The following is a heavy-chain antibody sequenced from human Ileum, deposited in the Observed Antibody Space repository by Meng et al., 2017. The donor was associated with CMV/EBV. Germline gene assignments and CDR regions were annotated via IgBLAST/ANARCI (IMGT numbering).Heavy chain of an antibody. CDR3: ARQNCSLTSCSFGGWFDP. V-gene: IGHV4-39*01. J-gene: IGHJ5*02. CDR1: GGSISSSSYY. D-gene: IGHD2-2*01. Sequence: QLNQQEWGPGLGKPSESPSLTCTASGGSISSSSYYWGWVRKPPGKGLEWIGNFYYSGSTYYNPSLQRRVTISVDTSKQHFSLKLSSVTAADTAVYYCARQNCSLTSCSFGGWFDPWGQGTLVTVSS. CDR2: FYYSGST.